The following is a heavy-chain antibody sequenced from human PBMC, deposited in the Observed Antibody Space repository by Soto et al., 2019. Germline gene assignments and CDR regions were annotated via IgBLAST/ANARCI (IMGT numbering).Heavy chain of an antibody. CDR2: INHSGSS. V-gene: IGHV4-34*01. CDR3: ARGEITLLGGMDV. CDR1: GGSFLGYY. J-gene: IGHJ6*02. Sequence: PSETLSLTCTVSGGSFLGYYWGWVRQPPGEGLEWIGEINHSGSSNYHPSLKSRVTISVATSKNKFSLTVNSVTPADTAVYYCARGEITLLGGMDVWGQGTTVTVSS. D-gene: IGHD3-10*01.